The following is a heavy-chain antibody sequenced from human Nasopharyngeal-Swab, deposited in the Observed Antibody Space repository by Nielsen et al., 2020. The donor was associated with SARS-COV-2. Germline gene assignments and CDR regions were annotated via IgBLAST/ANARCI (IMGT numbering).Heavy chain of an antibody. J-gene: IGHJ5*02. CDR3: ARAFWSGYYMSYNWFDP. V-gene: IGHV5-51*01. CDR2: IYPGDSDT. Sequence: VRQMPGKSLEWMGIIYPGDSDTRYSPSFQGQVTISADKSISTAYLQWSSLKASDTAMYYCARAFWSGYYMSYNWFDPWGQGTLVTVSS. D-gene: IGHD3-3*01.